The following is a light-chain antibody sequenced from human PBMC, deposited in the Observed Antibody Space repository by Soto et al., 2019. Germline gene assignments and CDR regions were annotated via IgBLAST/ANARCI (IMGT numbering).Light chain of an antibody. V-gene: IGKV1-6*01. J-gene: IGKJ1*01. CDR1: RDVGSA. CDR3: LQDYGDSWT. CDR2: AAS. Sequence: QMTQSPSSLSASVGEKIIITCRASRDVGSAVSWYQQKPGQAPKLLIYAASNLYTGVPSRFSGSRSGTEFTLTISSLQPEDFASYYCLQDYGDSWTFGQGTKVEIE.